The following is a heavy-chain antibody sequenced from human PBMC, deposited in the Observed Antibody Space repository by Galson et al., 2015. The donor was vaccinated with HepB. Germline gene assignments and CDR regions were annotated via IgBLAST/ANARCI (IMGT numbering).Heavy chain of an antibody. J-gene: IGHJ4*02. V-gene: IGHV4-34*01. CDR3: ARGLNRVHYGSGRPFGY. Sequence: SETLSLTCAVYGGSFSGYYWSWIRQPPGKGLEWIGEINHSGSTNYNPSLKSRVTISVDTSKNQFSLKLSSVTAADTAVYYCARGLNRVHYGSGRPFGYWGQGTLVTVSS. D-gene: IGHD3-10*01. CDR1: GGSFSGYY. CDR2: INHSGST.